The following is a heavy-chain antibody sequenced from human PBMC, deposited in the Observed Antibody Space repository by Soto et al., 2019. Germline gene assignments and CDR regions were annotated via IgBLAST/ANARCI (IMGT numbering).Heavy chain of an antibody. CDR3: AALTMRARGYYYGMDV. D-gene: IGHD3-22*01. CDR1: GYSFTSYW. V-gene: IGHV5-10-1*01. Sequence: GESLKISCKGSGYSFTSYWISWVRQMPGKGLKWMGRIDPSDSYTNYSPSFQGHVTISADKSISTAYLQWSSLKASDTAMFYCAALTMRARGYYYGMDVWGQGTMVTVSS. CDR2: IDPSDSYT. J-gene: IGHJ6*02.